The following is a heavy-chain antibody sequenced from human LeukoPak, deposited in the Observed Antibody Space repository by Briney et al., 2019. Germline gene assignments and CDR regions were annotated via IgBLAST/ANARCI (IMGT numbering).Heavy chain of an antibody. CDR1: GFTLSDHW. J-gene: IGHJ4*02. CDR3: ARGGWSLDY. Sequence: GGSLRLSCAASGFTLSDHWMTWVRQAPGKGLEWVAYIKQDGSEKYYVDSVKGRFTISRDNSKNSLYLQMNSPRAEDTAVYYCARGGWSLDYWGQGTLVTVSS. V-gene: IGHV3-7*04. D-gene: IGHD6-19*01. CDR2: IKQDGSEK.